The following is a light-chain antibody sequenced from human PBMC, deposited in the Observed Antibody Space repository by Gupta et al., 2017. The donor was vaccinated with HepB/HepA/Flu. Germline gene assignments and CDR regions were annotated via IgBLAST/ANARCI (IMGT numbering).Light chain of an antibody. V-gene: IGLV1-44*01. Sequence: SVLPQPPSVSGAPGQRVTISCSGSSSNIGSNNIHWYQQPPGTAPKFLIYSNNQRPSGVPERFSGSKSGTSASLTISGLQAEDEADYYCAAGDDSRNGWVFGGGTKLTVL. CDR3: AAGDDSRNGWV. CDR1: SSNIGSNN. CDR2: SNN. J-gene: IGLJ3*02.